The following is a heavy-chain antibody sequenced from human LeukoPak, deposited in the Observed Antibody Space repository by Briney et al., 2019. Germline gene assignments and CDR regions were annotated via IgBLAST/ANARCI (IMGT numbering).Heavy chain of an antibody. CDR1: GGSISCYY. J-gene: IGHJ3*02. D-gene: IGHD3-16*01. Sequence: PSETLSLTCTVSGGSISCYYWSWIRQPPGKGLEWIGYIYYSGSTNYNPSLKSRVTISVDTSKNQFSLKLSSVTAADTAVYYCARESFYAFDIWGQGTMVTVSS. V-gene: IGHV4-59*01. CDR2: IYYSGST. CDR3: ARESFYAFDI.